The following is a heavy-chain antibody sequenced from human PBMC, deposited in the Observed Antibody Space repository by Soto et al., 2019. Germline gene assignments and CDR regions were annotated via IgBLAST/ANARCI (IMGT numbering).Heavy chain of an antibody. CDR1: GGSISNKNYF. Sequence: PSETLSLTCTVSGGSISNKNYFWGWIRQPPGMGLQWIGTIYYSGSTYYNPSLKSRLTISVDTSKNQFSLRLTSMTAAESAFYYCARQHTGYENFDNWGQGTLVTVSS. J-gene: IGHJ4*02. D-gene: IGHD5-12*01. CDR2: IYYSGST. CDR3: ARQHTGYENFDN. V-gene: IGHV4-39*01.